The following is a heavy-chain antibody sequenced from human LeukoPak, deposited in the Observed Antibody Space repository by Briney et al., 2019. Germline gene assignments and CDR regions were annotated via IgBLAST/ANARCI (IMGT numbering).Heavy chain of an antibody. J-gene: IGHJ6*03. CDR3: ASGLGYGPFYYNYYYMDV. CDR1: GGSFSRYY. Sequence: SETLSLTCAVYGGSFSRYYWSWIRQPPGKGLEWIGEINHSGSTNYNPSLKSRVTISVDTSKNQFSLKLSSVTAADTAVYYCASGLGYGPFYYNYYYMDVWGKGTTVTVSS. CDR2: INHSGST. V-gene: IGHV4-34*01. D-gene: IGHD5-18*01.